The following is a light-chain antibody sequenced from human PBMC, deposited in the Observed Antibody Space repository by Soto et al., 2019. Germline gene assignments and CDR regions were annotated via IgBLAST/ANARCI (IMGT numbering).Light chain of an antibody. J-gene: IGKJ5*01. CDR1: QSVDNN. CDR3: QQYNDRPPIT. Sequence: EIVMTQSPATLSVSPGEGATLSFSASQSVDNNVAWYQQKPGQAPRLLIVGSFARATGIPARFSGSGSGSEFTLTISGLQSEDFAVYYCQQYNDRPPITFGQGTRLEIK. V-gene: IGKV3-15*01. CDR2: GSF.